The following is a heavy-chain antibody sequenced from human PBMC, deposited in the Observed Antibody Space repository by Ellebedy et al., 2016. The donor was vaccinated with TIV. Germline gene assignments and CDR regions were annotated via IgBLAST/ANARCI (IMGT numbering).Heavy chain of an antibody. J-gene: IGHJ4*02. D-gene: IGHD5-12*01. CDR3: AREPKGYFGYDYLDYFDY. Sequence: GGSLRLSCAASGFTFTTYWMSWVRQAPGKGLEWVADIKQDGSEKYYVESVKGRFTISRDNAKNSLYLQMSGLRAEDTAVYYCAREPKGYFGYDYLDYFDYWGQGTLVTVSS. CDR2: IKQDGSEK. CDR1: GFTFTTYW. V-gene: IGHV3-7*01.